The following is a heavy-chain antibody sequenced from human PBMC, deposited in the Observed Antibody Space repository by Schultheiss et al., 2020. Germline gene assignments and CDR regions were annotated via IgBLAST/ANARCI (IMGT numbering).Heavy chain of an antibody. CDR2: INPSDGST. D-gene: IGHD7-27*01. CDR1: GSTFTSYG. V-gene: IGHV1-46*01. CDR3: ARGNWGWPYYFDY. J-gene: IGHJ4*02. Sequence: ASVKVSCKASGSTFTSYGISWVRQAPGQGLEWMAVINPSDGSTNYAQKFQERVTITRDMSTSTAYMELSSLRSEDTAVYYCARGNWGWPYYFDYWGQGTLVTVSS.